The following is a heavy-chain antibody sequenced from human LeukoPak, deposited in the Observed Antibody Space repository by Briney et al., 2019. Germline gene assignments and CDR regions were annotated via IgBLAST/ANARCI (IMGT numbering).Heavy chain of an antibody. Sequence: SETLSLTSAVYVGSFSDYYWSWIPQPPGKRRGGIGEINHSGSINYNPSLKSRVTLSVDTSKNQFSLKVTSTTAADTALYYCARGRVVGDYVIDSWGQGTLVTVSS. J-gene: IGHJ4*02. CDR3: ARGRVVGDYVIDS. CDR1: VGSFSDYY. CDR2: INHSGSI. V-gene: IGHV4-34*01. D-gene: IGHD3-16*01.